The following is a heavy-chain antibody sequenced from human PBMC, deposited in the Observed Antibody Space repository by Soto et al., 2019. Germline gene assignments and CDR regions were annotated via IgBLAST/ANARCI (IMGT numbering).Heavy chain of an antibody. D-gene: IGHD6-25*01. CDR3: AGQTFTIAAASYGRSNWFDP. J-gene: IGHJ5*02. CDR2: IYFTGNT. CDR1: GGSITSSSHL. Sequence: SETLSLTCTVSGGSITSSSHLWGWVRQPPGKGLEWIGTIYFTGNTYYTPSLKSRLTMSIDTSKNEFSLRLNSVTAADTAVYYCAGQTFTIAAASYGRSNWFDPWGPGTLVTVS. V-gene: IGHV4-39*01.